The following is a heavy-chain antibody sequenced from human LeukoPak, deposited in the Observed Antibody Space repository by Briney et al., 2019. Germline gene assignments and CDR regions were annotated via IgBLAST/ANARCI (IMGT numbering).Heavy chain of an antibody. CDR3: AKSRGSSTSAYAMDV. J-gene: IGHJ6*02. D-gene: IGHD2-2*01. V-gene: IGHV3-23*01. Sequence: AGSLRLSCAASGFTFSSYAISWVRHPPANGLERVSIISGSGGSTYYADSVKGRFTISRDNSKNTLYLQMNSLRAEDTAVYYCAKSRGSSTSAYAMDVWGQGTTVTVS. CDR1: GFTFSSYA. CDR2: ISGSGGST.